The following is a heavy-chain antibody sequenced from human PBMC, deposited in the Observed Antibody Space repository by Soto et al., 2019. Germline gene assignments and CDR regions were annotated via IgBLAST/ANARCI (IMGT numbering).Heavy chain of an antibody. Sequence: PSESLSLTCTVSGGSMSRYYWTWIRQPPGKGLEWIGNIHYTGSTNYNPSLKSRDTILLGTSTSQFSLKVSSVTAADTAVYYCAIDLTISSTDGPLDPWGHGTLVTVSS. J-gene: IGHJ5*02. CDR2: IHYTGST. V-gene: IGHV4-59*01. D-gene: IGHD1-1*01. CDR1: GGSMSRYY. CDR3: AIDLTISSTDGPLDP.